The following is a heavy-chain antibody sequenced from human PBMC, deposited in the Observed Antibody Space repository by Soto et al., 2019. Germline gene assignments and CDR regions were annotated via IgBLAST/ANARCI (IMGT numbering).Heavy chain of an antibody. V-gene: IGHV3-23*01. CDR3: AKAPPVLLWFGELSDY. CDR1: GFTFSSYA. J-gene: IGHJ4*02. Sequence: GGSLRLSYAASGFTFSSYAMSWVRQAPGKGLEWVSAISGSGGSTYYADSVKGRFTISRDNSKNTLYLQMNSLRPEDTAVYYCAKAPPVLLWFGELSDYWGQGTLVTVS. D-gene: IGHD3-10*01. CDR2: ISGSGGST.